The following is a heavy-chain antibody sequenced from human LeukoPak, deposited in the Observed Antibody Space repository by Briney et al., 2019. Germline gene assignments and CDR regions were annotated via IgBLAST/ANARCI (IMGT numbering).Heavy chain of an antibody. D-gene: IGHD2-2*01. J-gene: IGHJ5*02. CDR2: IYPGDSDT. Sequence: GESLKISCKGSGYSFTSYCIGWVRQMPGKGLEWMGIIYPGDSDTRYSPSFQGQVTISADKSISTAYLQWSSLKASDTAMYYCARGRYCSSTSSSNCNWFDPWGQGTLVTVSS. CDR1: GYSFTSYC. CDR3: ARGRYCSSTSSSNCNWFDP. V-gene: IGHV5-51*01.